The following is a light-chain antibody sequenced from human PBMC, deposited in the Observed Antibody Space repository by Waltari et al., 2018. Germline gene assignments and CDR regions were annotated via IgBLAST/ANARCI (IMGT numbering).Light chain of an antibody. J-gene: IGKJ1*01. CDR1: QSISSD. Sequence: ATLSCRASQSISSDLAWYQQKPGQAPRLLIYGASTRATGIPDRFSGSGSGTEFTLTISSLQSEDFAVYYCQQYYRWWTFGLGTKVERK. CDR3: QQYYRWWT. CDR2: GAS. V-gene: IGKV3-15*01.